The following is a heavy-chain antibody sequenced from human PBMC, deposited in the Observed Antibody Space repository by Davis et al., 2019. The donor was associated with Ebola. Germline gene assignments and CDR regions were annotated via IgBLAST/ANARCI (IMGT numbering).Heavy chain of an antibody. Sequence: AASVKVSCKASGYTFTSYGISWVRQAPGQGLEWMGGIIPIFGTANYAQKFQGRVTITRDTSASTAYMELSSLRSEDTAVYYCARGTLFSIVVVTAIPFDPWGQGTLVTVSS. J-gene: IGHJ5*02. CDR1: GYTFTSYG. D-gene: IGHD2-21*02. CDR3: ARGTLFSIVVVTAIPFDP. V-gene: IGHV1-69*05. CDR2: IIPIFGTA.